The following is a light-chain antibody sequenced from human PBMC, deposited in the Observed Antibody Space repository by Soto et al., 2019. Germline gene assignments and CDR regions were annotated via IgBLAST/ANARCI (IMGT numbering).Light chain of an antibody. CDR3: QQYESSST. Sequence: IRMTQSPSSLSASTGDRVTITCRASQSISSWLAWYQQKPGKAPKLLIYDASSLESGVPSRFSGSGFGTKFTLTISSLQPDDFATYYCQQYESSSTFGQGTKVDI. CDR1: QSISSW. V-gene: IGKV1-5*01. J-gene: IGKJ1*01. CDR2: DAS.